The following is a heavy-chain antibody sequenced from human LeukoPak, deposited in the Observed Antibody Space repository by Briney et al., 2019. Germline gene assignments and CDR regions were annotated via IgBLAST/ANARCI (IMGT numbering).Heavy chain of an antibody. CDR3: ARVGCSGGSCSVIDY. V-gene: IGHV1-18*01. Sequence: GASVKVSCKASGYTFTSYGISWVRQAPGQGLEWMGWISAYNGNTNYAQKLQGRVTMTTDTSTSTAYMELRSLRSDDTAVYYRARVGCSGGSCSVIDYWGQGTLVTVSS. D-gene: IGHD2-15*01. CDR2: ISAYNGNT. J-gene: IGHJ4*02. CDR1: GYTFTSYG.